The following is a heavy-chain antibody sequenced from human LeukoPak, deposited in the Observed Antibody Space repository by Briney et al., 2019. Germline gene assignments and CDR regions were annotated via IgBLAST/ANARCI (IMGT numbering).Heavy chain of an antibody. J-gene: IGHJ4*02. CDR3: AREYSSGWYGDIDY. CDR2: ISGSGGRT. CDR1: GFTFSTYD. D-gene: IGHD6-19*01. V-gene: IGHV3-23*01. Sequence: GGSLRLSCAASGFTFSTYDMSWVRQAPGKGLEWVSTISGSGGRTYYADSVKGRFTISRDNSKNTLYLQMNSLRAEDTAVYYCAREYSSGWYGDIDYWGQGTLVTVSS.